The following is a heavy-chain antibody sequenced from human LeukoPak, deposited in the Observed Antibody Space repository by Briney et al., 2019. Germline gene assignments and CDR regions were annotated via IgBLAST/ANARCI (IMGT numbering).Heavy chain of an antibody. D-gene: IGHD1-26*01. J-gene: IGHJ4*02. CDR1: GYTFTRYY. CDR2: INPNSGGT. V-gene: IGHV1-2*02. Sequence: ASVKVSCKASGYTFTRYYMHWVRQAPGQGLEWMGWINPNSGGTNYAQKFQGRVTMTRDTSISTAYMELSRLRSDDTAVYYCARDPVGATGENYFDYWGQGTLVTVSS. CDR3: ARDPVGATGENYFDY.